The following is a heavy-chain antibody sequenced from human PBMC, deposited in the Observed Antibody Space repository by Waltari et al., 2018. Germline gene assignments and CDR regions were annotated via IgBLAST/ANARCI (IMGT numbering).Heavy chain of an antibody. CDR1: GHSVNNDFY. CDR3: AEEGNTTAGLFDS. Sequence: QVQLRESGPGLVRSSEPLSLTCTVSGHSVNNDFYWAWIRQSPGGCLEWIASIYHTGSSHYNSSLKSRVSISTDMSTKQFFLTLTHLTAADTAVYYCAEEGNTTAGLFDSWGQGTLVTVSS. V-gene: IGHV4-38-2*02. J-gene: IGHJ4*02. D-gene: IGHD6-25*01. CDR2: IYHTGSS.